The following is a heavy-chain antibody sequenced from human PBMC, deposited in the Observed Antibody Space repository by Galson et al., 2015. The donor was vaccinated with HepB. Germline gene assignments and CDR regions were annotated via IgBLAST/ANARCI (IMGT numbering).Heavy chain of an antibody. Sequence: ETLSLTCAVYGGSFSGYYWSWIRQPPGKGLEWIGEINHSGSTNYNPSLKSRVTISVDTSKNQFSLKLSSVTAADTAVYYCARGSSGWYMLDYWGQGTLVTVSS. J-gene: IGHJ4*02. CDR1: GGSFSGYY. CDR3: ARGSSGWYMLDY. V-gene: IGHV4-34*01. CDR2: INHSGST. D-gene: IGHD6-19*01.